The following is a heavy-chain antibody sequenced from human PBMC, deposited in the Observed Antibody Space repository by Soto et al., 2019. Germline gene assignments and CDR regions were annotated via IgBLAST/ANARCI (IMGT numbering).Heavy chain of an antibody. CDR3: ARVFCSGGSCAAFDI. D-gene: IGHD2-15*01. CDR1: GYTFTSYG. CDR2: ISAYNGNT. Sequence: EASVKVSCKASGYTFTSYGISWVRQAPGQGLEWMGWISAYNGNTNYAQKLQGRVTMTTDTSTSTAYMELRSLRSDDTAVYYCARVFCSGGSCAAFDIWGQGTMVTVSS. V-gene: IGHV1-18*01. J-gene: IGHJ3*02.